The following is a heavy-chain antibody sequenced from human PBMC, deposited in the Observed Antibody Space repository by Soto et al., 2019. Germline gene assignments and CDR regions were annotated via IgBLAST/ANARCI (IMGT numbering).Heavy chain of an antibody. CDR3: AFSGYDNYYMDV. CDR1: GFTVSSNY. D-gene: IGHD5-12*01. V-gene: IGHV3-53*04. J-gene: IGHJ6*03. CDR2: IYSGGST. Sequence: GGSLRLSCAASGFTVSSNYMSWVRQAPGKGLEWVSVIYSGGSTSYADSVKGRFTSSRHNSKNTLYLQMNSLRAEDTAVYYCAFSGYDNYYMDVWGKGTTVTVSS.